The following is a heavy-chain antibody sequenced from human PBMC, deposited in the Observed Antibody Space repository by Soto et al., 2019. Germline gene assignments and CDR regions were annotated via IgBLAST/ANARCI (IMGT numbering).Heavy chain of an antibody. V-gene: IGHV3-23*01. CDR2: IGGRATSA. CDR1: GFMFSNYA. Sequence: EVQLLESGGGLVQPGGSLRLSCAASGFMFSNYAMSWVRQAPGKGLEWVSGIGGRATSAYYADSVKGRFAISRDNSYNTLFLQLNSLRAEDTAVYYCAKNRYSDSSGDYYDFWGQGTLVTVSS. J-gene: IGHJ4*02. CDR3: AKNRYSDSSGDYYDF. D-gene: IGHD3-22*01.